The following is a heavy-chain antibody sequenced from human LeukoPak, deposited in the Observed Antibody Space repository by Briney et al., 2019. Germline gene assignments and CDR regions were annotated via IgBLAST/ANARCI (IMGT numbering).Heavy chain of an antibody. V-gene: IGHV6-1*01. CDR3: VAGSSSSLAFGY. CDR2: TYYRSKWYN. J-gene: IGHJ4*02. Sequence: SQTLSLTCAISGDSVSSNSAAWNWIRQSPSRGLEWLGRTYYRSKWYNDCAVSVKSRITINPDTSKNQFSLQLNSVTPEDTAVYYCVAGSSSSLAFGYWGQGTLVTVSS. D-gene: IGHD6-6*01. CDR1: GDSVSSNSAA.